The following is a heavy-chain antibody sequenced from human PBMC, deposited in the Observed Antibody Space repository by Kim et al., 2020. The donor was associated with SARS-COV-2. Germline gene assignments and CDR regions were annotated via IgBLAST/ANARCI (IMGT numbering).Heavy chain of an antibody. Sequence: TNADPSLTGRVHISVDASKNQFSLKLSSVTAADRAVYYCARIEVFDFDYWGQGTLVTVSS. V-gene: IGHV4-34*01. CDR2: T. J-gene: IGHJ4*02. CDR3: ARIEVFDFDY. D-gene: IGHD2-21*01.